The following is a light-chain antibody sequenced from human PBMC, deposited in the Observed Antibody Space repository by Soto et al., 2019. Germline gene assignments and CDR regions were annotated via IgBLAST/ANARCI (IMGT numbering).Light chain of an antibody. V-gene: IGLV2-14*03. CDR2: DVS. CDR1: SSDVGGYNY. J-gene: IGLJ2*01. Sequence: QSVLTQPASVSGSPGQSITISCTGTSSDVGGYNYVSWYQQHPGRAPQLMIYDVSNRPSGVSNRFSGSRSGNTASLTISGLQAEDEADYYCSSYATSTTVLFGGGTQLTVL. CDR3: SSYATSTTVL.